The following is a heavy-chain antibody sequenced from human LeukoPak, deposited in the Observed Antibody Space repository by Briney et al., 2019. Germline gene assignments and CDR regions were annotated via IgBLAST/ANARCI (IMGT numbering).Heavy chain of an antibody. Sequence: SETLSLTCTVSGGSISSNYWCWIRQPAGKGLEWIGRIYSSGSTNYNPSLKSRLTMSVHTSKNQFSLKLTSVTAADTAVYYCARASLVTTSGYFYYHMDVWGKGTTVTVSS. V-gene: IGHV4-4*07. CDR1: GGSISSNY. D-gene: IGHD4-17*01. J-gene: IGHJ6*03. CDR3: ARASLVTTSGYFYYHMDV. CDR2: IYSSGST.